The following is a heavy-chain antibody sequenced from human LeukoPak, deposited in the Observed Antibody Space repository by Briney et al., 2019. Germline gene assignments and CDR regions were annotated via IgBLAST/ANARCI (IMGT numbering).Heavy chain of an antibody. J-gene: IGHJ6*04. CDR1: GFTFSSYS. V-gene: IGHV4-34*08. CDR2: INHSGST. D-gene: IGHD2-2*01. Sequence: GSLRLSCAASGFTFSSYSMNWVRQAPGKGLEWIGEINHSGSTNYNPSLKSRVTISIDTSKKQFSLKLSSVTAADTAVYYCAGVLPVAPYYGMDVWGKGTTVTISS. CDR3: AGVLPVAPYYGMDV.